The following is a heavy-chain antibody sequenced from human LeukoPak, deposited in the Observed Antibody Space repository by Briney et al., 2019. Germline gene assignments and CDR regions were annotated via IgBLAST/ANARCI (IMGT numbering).Heavy chain of an antibody. D-gene: IGHD1-7*01. J-gene: IGHJ4*02. CDR3: ATKRREIISGNFFDY. CDR1: GYTFTNYY. CDR2: INRSGGRT. V-gene: IGHV1-46*01. Sequence: ASVKVSCKASGYTFTNYYMHWVRQAPGQGLEWMGIINRSGGRTNYAQKFQGRVTITADESTSTAYMELSSLRSEDTAVYYCATKRREIISGNFFDYWGQGTLVTVSS.